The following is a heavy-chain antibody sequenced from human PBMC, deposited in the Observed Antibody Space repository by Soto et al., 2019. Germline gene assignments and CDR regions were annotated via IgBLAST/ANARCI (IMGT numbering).Heavy chain of an antibody. CDR3: ARRDEKADIVVVPAGSPKGWFDP. J-gene: IGHJ5*02. CDR1: GGTFSSYT. Sequence: QVQLVQSGAEVKKPGSSVKVSCKASGGTFSSYTISWVRQAPGQGLEWMGRIIPILGIANYAQKFQGRVTITADKSTRTSYMELSSLRSEDKAVYYCARRDEKADIVVVPAGSPKGWFDPWGQGTLVTVSS. CDR2: IIPILGIA. V-gene: IGHV1-69*02. D-gene: IGHD2-2*01.